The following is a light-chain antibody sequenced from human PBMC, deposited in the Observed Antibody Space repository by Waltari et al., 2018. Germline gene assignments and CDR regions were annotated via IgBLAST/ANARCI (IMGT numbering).Light chain of an antibody. CDR1: QSIPNW. CDR2: DAS. J-gene: IGKJ1*01. Sequence: DIQMTHSPSTLSASVWDRVPIICLASQSIPNWLAWYQQKPGKAPKFLISDASSLASGVPSRFSGSGSGTEFTLTITSLQPDDFATYYCQQYHSSPPTFGQGTKVEIK. CDR3: QQYHSSPPT. V-gene: IGKV1-5*02.